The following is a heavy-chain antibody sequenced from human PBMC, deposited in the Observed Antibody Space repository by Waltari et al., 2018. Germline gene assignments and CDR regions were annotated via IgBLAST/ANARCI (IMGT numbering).Heavy chain of an antibody. CDR2: IKEDGSEK. CDR1: GFTFSGYW. J-gene: IGHJ3*02. CDR3: ARTQWDSTSRRAFDI. D-gene: IGHD1-26*01. Sequence: EVQLVESGGDLVQTGGSLRLSCAASGFTFSGYWMCWVRQAPGKGLEWVANIKEDGSEKYYVDSVKGRFTISRDNAKNSLYLQMNSLRAEDSAVYYCARTQWDSTSRRAFDIWGQGTVVTVSS. V-gene: IGHV3-7*01.